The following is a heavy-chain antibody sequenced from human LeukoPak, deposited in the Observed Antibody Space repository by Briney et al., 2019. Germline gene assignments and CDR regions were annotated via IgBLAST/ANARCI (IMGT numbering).Heavy chain of an antibody. D-gene: IGHD3-10*01. V-gene: IGHV4-30-4*01. CDR1: GASIRSGDYY. Sequence: PSETLSLTCTVSGASIRSGDYYWSWIRQPPGKGLEWIGYIYDSGSTYYNPSLKSRVTISVDTSKNQFSLKLSSVTAADTAVYYCARGGEYGSGSYLYYFDYWGQGTLVTVSS. CDR3: ARGGEYGSGSYLYYFDY. J-gene: IGHJ4*02. CDR2: IYDSGST.